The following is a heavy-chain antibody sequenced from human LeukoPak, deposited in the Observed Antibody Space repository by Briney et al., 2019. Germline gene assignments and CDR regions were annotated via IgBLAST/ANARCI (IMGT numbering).Heavy chain of an antibody. CDR2: IYPGDSDT. Sequence: GGSLKISCKGSGYSFTNYWIGWVRQLPGKGLEWMGIIYPGDSDTRYRPSFQGQVTISADKSISTAYLQWSSVKASDTAMYCCTRPPSYCSRTSCSLGAFDIWGQGKMVTVSS. CDR3: TRPPSYCSRTSCSLGAFDI. V-gene: IGHV5-51*01. J-gene: IGHJ3*02. D-gene: IGHD2-2*01. CDR1: GYSFTNYW.